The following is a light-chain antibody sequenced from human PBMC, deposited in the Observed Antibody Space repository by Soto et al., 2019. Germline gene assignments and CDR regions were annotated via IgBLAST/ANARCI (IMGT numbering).Light chain of an antibody. V-gene: IGLV2-14*01. CDR1: SSDVGGYNY. CDR3: GSYTTSSTLVV. Sequence: QSALTQPASVSGSPGQSITICCTRTSSDVGGYNYVSWYQQHPGKAPKLMIYDVSDRPSGVSNRFSGSKSGNTASLTISGLQAEDEADYYCGSYTTSSTLVVFGGGTKVTVL. CDR2: DVS. J-gene: IGLJ2*01.